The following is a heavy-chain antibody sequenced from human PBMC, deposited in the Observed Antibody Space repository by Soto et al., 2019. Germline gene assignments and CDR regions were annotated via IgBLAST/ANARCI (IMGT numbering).Heavy chain of an antibody. CDR1: GGTFSSYT. CDR3: ARAEMTTVTTEYYYYMDV. CDR2: IIPILGIA. J-gene: IGHJ6*03. D-gene: IGHD4-4*01. Sequence: SVKVSCKASGGTFSSYTISWVRQAPGQGLEWMGRIIPILGIANYAQKFQGRVTITADKSTSTAYMELSSLRSEDTAVYYCARAEMTTVTTEYYYYMDVCGKGTTVTVSS. V-gene: IGHV1-69*02.